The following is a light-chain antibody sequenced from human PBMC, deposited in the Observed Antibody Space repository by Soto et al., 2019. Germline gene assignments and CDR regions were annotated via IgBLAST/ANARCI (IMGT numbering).Light chain of an antibody. CDR2: EVS. CDR3: PSYAGSNNFV. J-gene: IGLJ1*01. Sequence: QSALTHPPSASGSPGQSVTISCTATSSDVGDYNYVSWYQQHPGKAPKLMIYEVSKRPSGVPDRFSGSKSVNTASLTVSGLQAEDEADYYCPSYAGSNNFVFGTGTKLTVL. CDR1: SSDVGDYNY. V-gene: IGLV2-8*01.